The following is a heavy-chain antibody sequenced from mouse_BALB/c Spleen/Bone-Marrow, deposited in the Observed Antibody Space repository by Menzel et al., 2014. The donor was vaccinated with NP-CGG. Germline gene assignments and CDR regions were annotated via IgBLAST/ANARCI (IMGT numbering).Heavy chain of an antibody. CDR1: GYSFTGYN. CDR2: IDPSYGGT. Sequence: EVQLQQSGPELEKPGASVKISCKASGYSFTGYNMNWVKQSNGKSLEWIGNIDPSYGGTSYNQKFKGKATLTVDKSSSTAYMQLKRLTSEDSAVYYCAIMDYYGHWGQGTLVTVSA. D-gene: IGHD1-2*01. CDR3: AIMDYYGH. J-gene: IGHJ3*01. V-gene: IGHV1-39*01.